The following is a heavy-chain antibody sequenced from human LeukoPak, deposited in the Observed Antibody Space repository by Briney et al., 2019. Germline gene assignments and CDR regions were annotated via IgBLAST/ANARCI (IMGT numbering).Heavy chain of an antibody. CDR2: IYSSGGT. Sequence: PSETLSLTCTVSGGSISSSSYYWSWIRQPAGKGLEWIGRIYSSGGTDYNPSLKSRVTMSVDTSKNQFSLKLSSVTAADTAVYYCARGIAAASERAFDIWGQGTMVTVSS. V-gene: IGHV4-61*02. CDR3: ARGIAAASERAFDI. J-gene: IGHJ3*02. D-gene: IGHD6-13*01. CDR1: GGSISSSSYY.